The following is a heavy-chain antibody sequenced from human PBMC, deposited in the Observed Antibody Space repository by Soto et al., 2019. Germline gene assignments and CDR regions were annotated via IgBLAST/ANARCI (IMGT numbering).Heavy chain of an antibody. J-gene: IGHJ6*02. CDR3: ARVGLYDILTGTSTYYYYYGMDV. V-gene: IGHV1-69*13. CDR1: GGTFSSYA. D-gene: IGHD3-9*01. Sequence: SVKVSCKASGGTFSSYAISWVRQAPGQGLEWMGGIIPIFGTANYAQKSQGRVTITADESTSTAYMELSSLRSEDTAVYYCARVGLYDILTGTSTYYYYYGMDVWGPGATVTVYS. CDR2: IIPIFGTA.